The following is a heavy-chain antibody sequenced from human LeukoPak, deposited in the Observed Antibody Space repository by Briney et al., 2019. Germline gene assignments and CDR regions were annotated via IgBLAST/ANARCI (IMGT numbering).Heavy chain of an antibody. D-gene: IGHD6-6*01. V-gene: IGHV4-59*01. CDR3: ARDSSSYGGMDV. J-gene: IGHJ6*03. CDR2: IYYSGST. Sequence: PSETLSLTCTVSGGSISSYYWSWIRQPPGKGLEWIGYIYYSGSTNYNPSLKSRVTISVDTSKNQFSLKLGSVTAADTAVYYCARDSSSYGGMDVWGKGTTVTVSS. CDR1: GGSISSYY.